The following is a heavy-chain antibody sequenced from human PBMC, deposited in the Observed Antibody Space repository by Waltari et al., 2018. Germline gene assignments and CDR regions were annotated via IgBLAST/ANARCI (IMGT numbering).Heavy chain of an antibody. Sequence: EVQLLESGGGLVQPGGSLSLSCAASGFTFSSYAMRWVRQAPGKGLGWVSVIYSGGSSTYYADSVKGRFTISRDNSKNTLYLQMNSLRAEDTAVYYCAKDKRVMSSSWYYFDYWGQGTLVTVSS. CDR1: GFTFSSYA. CDR3: AKDKRVMSSSWYYFDY. CDR2: IYSGGSST. V-gene: IGHV3-23*03. D-gene: IGHD6-13*01. J-gene: IGHJ4*02.